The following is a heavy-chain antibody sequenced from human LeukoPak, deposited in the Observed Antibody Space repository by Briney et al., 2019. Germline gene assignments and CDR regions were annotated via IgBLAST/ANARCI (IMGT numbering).Heavy chain of an antibody. J-gene: IGHJ6*03. V-gene: IGHV2-5*01. CDR2: IFWNDDK. CDR1: GFSLSTSGVG. Sequence: SGPTLVKPTQTLTLTCTFSGFSLSTSGVGVGWIRQPPGKALEWLALIFWNDDKPYNPSLNTRLTITKDTSKNQVVLTMTNMDPVDSATYYCAHVKSEMATTPDYYYYYYMDVWGKGTTVTVSS. CDR3: AHVKSEMATTPDYYYYYYMDV. D-gene: IGHD5-24*01.